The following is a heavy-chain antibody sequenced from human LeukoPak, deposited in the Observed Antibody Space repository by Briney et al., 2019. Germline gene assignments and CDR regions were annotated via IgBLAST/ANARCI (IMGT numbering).Heavy chain of an antibody. J-gene: IGHJ4*02. V-gene: IGHV1-2*02. Sequence: ASVKVSCKASGYTFTGYYMHWGRQAPGQGLEWMGWINPNSGGTNYAQKFQGRVTMTRDTSISTAYMELSRLRSDDTAVYYCARDTGYSGYDWDLDYWGQGTLVTVSS. CDR2: INPNSGGT. CDR1: GYTFTGYY. D-gene: IGHD5-12*01. CDR3: ARDTGYSGYDWDLDY.